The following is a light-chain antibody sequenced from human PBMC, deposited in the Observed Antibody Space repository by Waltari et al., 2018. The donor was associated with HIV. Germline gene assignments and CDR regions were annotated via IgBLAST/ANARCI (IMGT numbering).Light chain of an antibody. CDR1: RRDLGSYYL. CDR2: EVR. J-gene: IGLJ3*02. V-gene: IGLV2-23*02. CDR3: CAYSAGRRV. Sequence: QSALTQPASVSGSPGQSTTHPCTGTRRDLGSYYLVSWYQQSPDDPPKLIISEVRKRPSGVSSRFSGSKSGNTASLTISGLQTEDEADYYCCAYSAGRRVFGGGTKLTVL.